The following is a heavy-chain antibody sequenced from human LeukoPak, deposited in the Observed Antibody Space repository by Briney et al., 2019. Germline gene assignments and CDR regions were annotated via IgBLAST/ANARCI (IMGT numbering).Heavy chain of an antibody. CDR1: GFTFKTYT. Sequence: GGSLRLSCAASGFTFKTYTMHWVRQAPGMGLEWVSSISSSSSYIFYADSVKGRFTISRDNSKNTLYLQMNSLRAEDTAVYYCAKTPRAYSSSWYYYYYMDVWGKGTTVTVSS. CDR2: ISSSSSYI. D-gene: IGHD6-13*01. J-gene: IGHJ6*03. CDR3: AKTPRAYSSSWYYYYYMDV. V-gene: IGHV3-21*04.